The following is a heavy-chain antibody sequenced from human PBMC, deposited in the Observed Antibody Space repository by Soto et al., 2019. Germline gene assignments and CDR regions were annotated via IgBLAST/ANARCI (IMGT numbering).Heavy chain of an antibody. CDR1: GFTFSSYS. J-gene: IGHJ3*02. D-gene: IGHD1-20*01. CDR3: ARVHYNWNRQEGAFDI. CDR2: ISSSSSYI. Sequence: EVQLVESGGGLVKPGGSLRLSCAASGFTFSSYSMNWVRQAPGKGLEWVSSISSSSSYIYYADSVKGRFTISRDNAKNSLYLQMNSLRAEDTAVYYCARVHYNWNRQEGAFDIWGQGTMVTVSS. V-gene: IGHV3-21*01.